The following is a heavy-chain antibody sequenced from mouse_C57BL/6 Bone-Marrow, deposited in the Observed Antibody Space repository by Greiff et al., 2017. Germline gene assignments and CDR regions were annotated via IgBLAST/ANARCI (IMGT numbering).Heavy chain of an antibody. Sequence: QVQLKQSGSELRSPGSSVKLSCKDFDSEVFPIAYMSWVRQKPGHGFEWIGGILPSIGRTIDGEKFEDKATLDADTLSNTAYLELNSLTSEDSAIYYCARYYYGSSYWYFDVWGTGTTVTVSS. CDR2: ILPSIGRT. CDR3: ARYYYGSSYWYFDV. J-gene: IGHJ1*03. V-gene: IGHV15-2*01. D-gene: IGHD1-1*01. CDR1: DSEVFPIAY.